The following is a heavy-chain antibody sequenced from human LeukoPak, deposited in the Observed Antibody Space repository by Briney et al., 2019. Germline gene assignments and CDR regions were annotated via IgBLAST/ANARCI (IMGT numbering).Heavy chain of an antibody. J-gene: IGHJ2*01. CDR2: FGSAGDT. Sequence: GGSLRLSCATSGFPFSAYDMHWVGQAPGKGLEWVSAFGSAGDTYYPGAVKGRFTISRDYAKNSLFLQMNNLIAGDTAVYFCVRGALPGDNWYFDLWGRGTLVTVSS. CDR3: VRGALPGDNWYFDL. CDR1: GFPFSAYD. V-gene: IGHV3-13*01.